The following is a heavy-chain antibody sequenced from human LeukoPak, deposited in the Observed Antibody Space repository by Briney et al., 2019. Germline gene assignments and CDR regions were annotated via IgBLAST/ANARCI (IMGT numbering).Heavy chain of an antibody. Sequence: GGSLSLSCAASGFTFSSYAMSWVRQAPGKGLEWVSAISGSGGSTYYADSVKGRFTISRDNSKNTLYLQMNSLRAEDTAVYYCAKAGGLRVYSGWSQSGYWGQGTLVTVSS. V-gene: IGHV3-23*01. CDR2: ISGSGGST. CDR1: GFTFSSYA. J-gene: IGHJ4*02. D-gene: IGHD6-19*01. CDR3: AKAGGLRVYSGWSQSGY.